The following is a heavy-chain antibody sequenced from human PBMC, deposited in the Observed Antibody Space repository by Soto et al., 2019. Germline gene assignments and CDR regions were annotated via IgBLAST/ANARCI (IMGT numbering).Heavy chain of an antibody. V-gene: IGHV3-23*01. D-gene: IGHD5-12*01. CDR2: ISGSGGST. J-gene: IGHJ4*02. CDR1: GFTFSSYA. CDR3: ANQNIVATMDLNY. Sequence: GGSLRLSCAASGFTFSSYAMSWVRQAPGKGLGWVSAISGSGGSTYYADSVKGRFTISRDNSKNTLYLQMNSLRAEDTAVYYCANQNIVATMDLNYWGQGTLVTVSS.